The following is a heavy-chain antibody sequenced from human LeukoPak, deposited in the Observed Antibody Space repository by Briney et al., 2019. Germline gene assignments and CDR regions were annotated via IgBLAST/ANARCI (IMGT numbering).Heavy chain of an antibody. Sequence: PSETLSLTCTVSGDSISSGDYYWSWIRQPAGKGLEWIGRISSSGSTNYNPSLKSRVTISVDTSKNQFSLKLNSVTAADTAVYYCARHREYYDSSGWNPPANQQKNWFDPWGQGTLVTVSS. J-gene: IGHJ5*02. D-gene: IGHD3-22*01. CDR3: ARHREYYDSSGWNPPANQQKNWFDP. V-gene: IGHV4-61*02. CDR2: ISSSGST. CDR1: GDSISSGDYY.